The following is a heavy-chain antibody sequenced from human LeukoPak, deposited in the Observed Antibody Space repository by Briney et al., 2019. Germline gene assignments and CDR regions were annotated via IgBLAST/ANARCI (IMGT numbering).Heavy chain of an antibody. CDR1: GYTFTSYD. V-gene: IGHV1-2*02. CDR2: INPNSGGT. D-gene: IGHD2-2*01. CDR3: ARGLRGSPAFDC. Sequence: ASVKVSFQASGYTFTSYDINWVRPATGQGLEWMGWINPNSGGTNYAQKFQGRVTMTRDTSISTASMELSRLRSDDTAVYYCARGLRGSPAFDCWGQGTLVTVSS. J-gene: IGHJ4*02.